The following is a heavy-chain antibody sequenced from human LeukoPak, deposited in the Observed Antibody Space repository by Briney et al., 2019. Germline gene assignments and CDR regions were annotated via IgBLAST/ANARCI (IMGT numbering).Heavy chain of an antibody. J-gene: IGHJ4*02. CDR3: AKMGGENILTGYHTPGFDY. D-gene: IGHD3-9*01. CDR1: GFTFSSYG. Sequence: GGSLRLSCAASGFTFSSYGMHWVRQAPGKGLEWVAFIRYDGSNKYYADSVKGRFTISRDNSKNTLYLQMNSLRAEDTAVYYCAKMGGENILTGYHTPGFDYWGQGTLVTVSS. V-gene: IGHV3-30*02. CDR2: IRYDGSNK.